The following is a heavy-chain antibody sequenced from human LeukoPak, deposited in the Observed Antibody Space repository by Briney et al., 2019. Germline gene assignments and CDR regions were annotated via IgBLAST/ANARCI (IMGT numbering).Heavy chain of an antibody. V-gene: IGHV4-61*02. CDR1: GGSISSGSYY. D-gene: IGHD3-10*01. CDR3: ARKLPKGPWFGESPRTNWFDP. Sequence: PSETLSLTCTVSGGSISSGSYYWSWIRQPAGKGLEWIGRIYTSGSTNYNPSLKSRVTISVDTSKNQFSLKLSSVTAADTAVYYCARKLPKGPWFGESPRTNWFDPWGQGTLVTVSS. CDR2: IYTSGST. J-gene: IGHJ5*02.